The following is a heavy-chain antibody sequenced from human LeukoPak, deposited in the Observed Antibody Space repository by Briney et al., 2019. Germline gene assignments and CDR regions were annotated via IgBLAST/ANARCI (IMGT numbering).Heavy chain of an antibody. J-gene: IGHJ4*02. CDR3: ARELGDREY. D-gene: IGHD3-16*01. CDR2: IYSGDST. Sequence: PGGSLRLSCTASGFTVSSNYMTWVRQAGGKGLEWVSVIYSGDSTYYADSVKGRFTISRDNSKNTLYLQTNSLRAEDTAMYYCARELGDREYWGQGTLVTVSS. V-gene: IGHV3-66*01. CDR1: GFTVSSNY.